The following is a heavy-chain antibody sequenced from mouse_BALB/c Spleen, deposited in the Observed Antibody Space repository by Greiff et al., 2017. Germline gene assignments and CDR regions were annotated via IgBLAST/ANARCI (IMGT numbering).Heavy chain of an antibody. CDR3: ARGGLSSPFDY. Sequence: QVHVKQSGPELVKPGASVKISCKASGYTFTDYYINWVKQKPGQGLEWIGWIYPGSGNTKYNEKFKGKATLTVDTSSSTAYMQLSSLTSEDTAVYFCARGGLSSPFDYWGQGTTLTVSS. CDR1: GYTFTDYY. V-gene: IGHV1-84*02. J-gene: IGHJ2*01. D-gene: IGHD3-1*01. CDR2: IYPGSGNT.